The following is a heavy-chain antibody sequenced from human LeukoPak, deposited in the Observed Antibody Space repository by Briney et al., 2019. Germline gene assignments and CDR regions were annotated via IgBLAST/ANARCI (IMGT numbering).Heavy chain of an antibody. V-gene: IGHV1-2*02. CDR3: AREVEWELLGSGF. CDR1: GYTFTYYY. J-gene: IGHJ4*02. D-gene: IGHD1-26*01. Sequence: APVKVSCKASGYTFTYYYIHWVRQAPGQGLEWMGWINPNSGGTNFAQKFQDRVSMTRDTSITTVYMTLSSLTSDDTAVYFCAREVEWELLGSGFWGQGTQVTVSS. CDR2: INPNSGGT.